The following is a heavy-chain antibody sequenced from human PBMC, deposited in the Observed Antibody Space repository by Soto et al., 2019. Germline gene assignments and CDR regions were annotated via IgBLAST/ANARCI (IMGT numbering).Heavy chain of an antibody. CDR3: ARERSVGYCITTTCPKPFYYYAMDV. D-gene: IGHD2-2*01. Sequence: QVQLVQSGAEVKKPGSSLKVSCKPSGGTFTNYAFSWVRQPPGQGLEWMGGLIPIFGTPDYAQNFQGRVTITADESTRTASMELSSLRSDDTAVYYCARERSVGYCITTTCPKPFYYYAMDVWGQGTTVTVSS. CDR2: LIPIFGTP. J-gene: IGHJ6*02. CDR1: GGTFTNYA. V-gene: IGHV1-69*12.